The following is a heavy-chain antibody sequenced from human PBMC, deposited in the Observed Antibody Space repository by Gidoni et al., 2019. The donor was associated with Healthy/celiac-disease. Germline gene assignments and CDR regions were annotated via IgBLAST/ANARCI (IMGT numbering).Heavy chain of an antibody. CDR1: GFTFDDYA. CDR3: AKDSAIFGVVITYGSHFDY. J-gene: IGHJ4*02. V-gene: IGHV3-9*01. CDR2: ISWNSGSI. D-gene: IGHD3-3*01. Sequence: EVQLVESGGGLVQPGRSLRLSCAASGFTFDDYAMHWVRQAPGKGLEWFSGISWNSGSIGYADSVKGRFTISRDNAKNSLYLQMNSLRAEDTALYYCAKDSAIFGVVITYGSHFDYWGQGTLVTVSS.